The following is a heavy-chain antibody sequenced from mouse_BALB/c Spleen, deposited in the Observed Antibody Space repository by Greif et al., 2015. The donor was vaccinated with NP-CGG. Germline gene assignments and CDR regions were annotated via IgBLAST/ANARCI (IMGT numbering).Heavy chain of an antibody. D-gene: IGHD1-1*01. CDR2: IWGDRST. J-gene: IGHJ2*01. CDR1: GFSLTGYG. V-gene: IGHV2-6-7*01. Sequence: QVHVKQSGPGLVAPSQSLSITCTVSGFSLTGYGVNWVRQPPGKGLEWLGMIWGDRSTDYNSALKSRLSISKDNSKSQVFLKMNSLQTDDTARYYCAREHYYGSPFFDYWGQGTTLTVSS. CDR3: AREHYYGSPFFDY.